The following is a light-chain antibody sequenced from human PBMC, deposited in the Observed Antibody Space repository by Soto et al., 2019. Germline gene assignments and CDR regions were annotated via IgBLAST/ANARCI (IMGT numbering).Light chain of an antibody. J-gene: IGKJ1*01. V-gene: IGKV3-20*01. CDR3: QQFPTWT. CDR1: QSVSKSY. CDR2: AAS. Sequence: EIVSTQYPGILSLSPGERGTLSCGASQSVSKSYLAWYQQKPGQAPRLLMYAASNRATGIPDRFSGSGSGTDFTLTISRLEPEDFAVYYCQQFPTWTFGQGTKVEIK.